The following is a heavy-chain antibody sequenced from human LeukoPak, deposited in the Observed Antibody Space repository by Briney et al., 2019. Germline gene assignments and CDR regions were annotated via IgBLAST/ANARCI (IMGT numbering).Heavy chain of an antibody. Sequence: GGSLRLSCAASGFTFSGYEMNWVRQAPGKGLEWVSYISSSGSTIYYADSVKGRFTISRDNAKNSLYLQMNSLRAEDTAVYYCARGFTGTTYPFYYYYVDVWGKGTTVTVSS. V-gene: IGHV3-48*03. CDR3: ARGFTGTTYPFYYYYVDV. CDR2: ISSSGSTI. D-gene: IGHD1-1*01. J-gene: IGHJ6*03. CDR1: GFTFSGYE.